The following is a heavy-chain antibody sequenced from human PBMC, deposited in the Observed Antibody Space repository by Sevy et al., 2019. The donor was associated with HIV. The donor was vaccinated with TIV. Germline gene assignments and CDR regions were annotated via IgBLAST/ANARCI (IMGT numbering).Heavy chain of an antibody. Sequence: GGSLRLSCAASGFTFSSYAMHWVRQAPGKGLEWVAVISYDGSNKYYADSVKGRFTISRDNSKNTLYLQMNSLRAEDTAVYYCARAHGVVVPAAALDPWGQGTLVTVSS. CDR3: ARAHGVVVPAAALDP. D-gene: IGHD2-2*01. J-gene: IGHJ5*02. V-gene: IGHV3-30*04. CDR1: GFTFSSYA. CDR2: ISYDGSNK.